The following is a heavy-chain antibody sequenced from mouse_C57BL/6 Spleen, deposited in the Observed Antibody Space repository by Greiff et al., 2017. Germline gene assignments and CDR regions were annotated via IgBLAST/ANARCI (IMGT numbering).Heavy chain of an antibody. J-gene: IGHJ3*01. V-gene: IGHV1-69*01. CDR2: IDPSDSYT. Sequence: QVQLQQPGAELVMPGASVKLSCKASGYTFTSYWMHWVKQRPGQGLEWIGEIDPSDSYTNYNQKFKGKSTLTVDKSSSTAYMQLSSLTSEDSAVYYCAREGERDYRPPFAYWGQGTLVTVSA. CDR3: AREGERDYRPPFAY. CDR1: GYTFTSYW. D-gene: IGHD2-14*01.